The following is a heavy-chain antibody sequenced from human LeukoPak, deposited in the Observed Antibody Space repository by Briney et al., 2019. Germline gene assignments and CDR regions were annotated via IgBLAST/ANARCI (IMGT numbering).Heavy chain of an antibody. J-gene: IGHJ4*02. CDR3: AREGAPGYYDSSGYYGY. Sequence: PGGCLRLSCAASGFTFSSYWMSWVRQAPGKGREWVANIKQDGSEKYYVDSVKGRFTISRDNAKNSLYLQMNSLRAEDTAVYYCAREGAPGYYDSSGYYGYWGQGTLVTVSS. CDR2: IKQDGSEK. CDR1: GFTFSSYW. V-gene: IGHV3-7*01. D-gene: IGHD3-22*01.